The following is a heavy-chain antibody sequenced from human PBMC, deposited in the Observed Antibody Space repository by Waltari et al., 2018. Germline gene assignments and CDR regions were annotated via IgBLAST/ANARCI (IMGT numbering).Heavy chain of an antibody. D-gene: IGHD5-12*01. Sequence: EVQLVASGGGLVQPGGSLRLSCAASGFTFSRYSMNWVRQAPGKGLGWVSYISISSSTIYYADSVKGRFTISRDNAKNSLYLQMNSLRAEDTAVYYCARAPGWLLANYYYGMDVWGQGTTVTVSS. J-gene: IGHJ6*02. CDR3: ARAPGWLLANYYYGMDV. V-gene: IGHV3-48*01. CDR2: ISISSSTI. CDR1: GFTFSRYS.